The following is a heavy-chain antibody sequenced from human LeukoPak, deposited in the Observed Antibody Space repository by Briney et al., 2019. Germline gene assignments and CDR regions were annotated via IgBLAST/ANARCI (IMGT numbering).Heavy chain of an antibody. J-gene: IGHJ4*02. Sequence: PSQTLSLTCTVSGGSISSGGYSWSWIRQHPGKGLEWIGYIYYSGSTYYNPSLKSRVTISVDTSKNQFSLKLSSVTAADTAVYYCARVAPWDSSGYVDYWGQGTLVTVSS. D-gene: IGHD3-22*01. CDR2: IYYSGST. V-gene: IGHV4-31*03. CDR1: GGSISSGGYS. CDR3: ARVAPWDSSGYVDY.